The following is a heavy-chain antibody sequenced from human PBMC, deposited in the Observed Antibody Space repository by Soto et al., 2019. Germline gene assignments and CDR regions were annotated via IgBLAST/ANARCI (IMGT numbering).Heavy chain of an antibody. CDR2: IYYKGDT. CDR1: GDSLNNNW. CDR3: ARGSLVYDS. D-gene: IGHD3-16*01. J-gene: IGHJ4*02. V-gene: IGHV4-59*01. Sequence: QVQLLESGPTLVKPSEILFLTCSVSGDSLNNNWWTWIRQAQGTAPELVGYIYYKGDTRYNPSHARCVTVSLDTPKNQISLELRAVSGADTAVYFCARGSLVYDSWGQGILVTVSS.